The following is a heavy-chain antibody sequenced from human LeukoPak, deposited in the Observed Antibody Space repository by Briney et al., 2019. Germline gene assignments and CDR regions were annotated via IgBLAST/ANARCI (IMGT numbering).Heavy chain of an antibody. CDR2: ISWDGGST. V-gene: IGHV3-43D*03. Sequence: GGSLRLSCAASGFTFDDYAMHWVRQAPGKGLEWVSLISWDGGSTYYADSVKGRFTISRDNSKNSLYLQMNSLRAEDTALYYCAKDCGSGTPYYYYYMDVWGKGTTVTVSS. J-gene: IGHJ6*03. CDR1: GFTFDDYA. CDR3: AKDCGSGTPYYYYYMDV. D-gene: IGHD2-21*01.